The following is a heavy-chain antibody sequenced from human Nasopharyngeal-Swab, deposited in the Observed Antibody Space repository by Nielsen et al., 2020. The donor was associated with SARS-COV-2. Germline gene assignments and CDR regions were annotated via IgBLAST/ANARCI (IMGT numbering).Heavy chain of an antibody. D-gene: IGHD3-22*01. J-gene: IGHJ6*03. CDR3: ARGGDYYDSSGYYYASYYYMDV. V-gene: IGHV1-69*01. CDR2: IIPIFGTA. Sequence: WVRQAPGQGIEWMGGIIPIFGTANYAQKFQGRVTITADESTSTAYMELSSLRSEDTAVYYCARGGDYYDSSGYYYASYYYMDVWGKGTTVTVSS.